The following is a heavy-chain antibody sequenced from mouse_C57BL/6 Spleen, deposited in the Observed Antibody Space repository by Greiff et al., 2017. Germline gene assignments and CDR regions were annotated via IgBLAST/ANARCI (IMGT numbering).Heavy chain of an antibody. V-gene: IGHV1-42*01. CDR1: GYSFTGYY. Sequence: EVQLQQSGPELVKPGASVKISCKASGYSFTGYYMNWVKQSPEKSLEWIGEINPSTGGTTYNQKFKAKATLTVDKSSRTAYMQLKSLTSEDSAVYYCARSYYDDDATWCADGAKVLWSLALQ. J-gene: IGHJ3*01. CDR2: INPSTGGT. D-gene: IGHD2-4*01. CDR3: ARSYYDDDATWCAD.